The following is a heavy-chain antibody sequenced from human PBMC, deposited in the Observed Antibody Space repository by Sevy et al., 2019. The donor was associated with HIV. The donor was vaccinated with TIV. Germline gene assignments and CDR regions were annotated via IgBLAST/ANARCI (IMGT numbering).Heavy chain of an antibody. CDR1: GFTFSNYA. Sequence: GGSLRLSCVASGFTFSNYAMNWVRQAPGKGLEWVSTIFRGGDGTYYADSVKGRFTISRDNSKDMVYLQLSSLRADDTAVYYCAGALYDSDGSFDALDIWGQGTMVTVSS. CDR3: AGALYDSDGSFDALDI. J-gene: IGHJ3*02. D-gene: IGHD3-22*01. V-gene: IGHV3-23*01. CDR2: IFRGGDGT.